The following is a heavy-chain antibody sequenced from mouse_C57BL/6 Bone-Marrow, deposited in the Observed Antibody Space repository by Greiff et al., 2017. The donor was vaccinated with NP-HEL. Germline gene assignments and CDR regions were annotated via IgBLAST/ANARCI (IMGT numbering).Heavy chain of an antibody. Sequence: EVQLVESGGGLVKPGGSLKLSCAASGFTFSSYTMSWVRQTPEKRLEWVATISGGGGNTYYPDSVKGRFTISRDNAKNTLYLQMSSLRSEDTDFYYCARRVYSNSFDYWGQGTTLTVSS. V-gene: IGHV5-9*01. CDR3: ARRVYSNSFDY. CDR2: ISGGGGNT. D-gene: IGHD2-5*01. J-gene: IGHJ2*01. CDR1: GFTFSSYT.